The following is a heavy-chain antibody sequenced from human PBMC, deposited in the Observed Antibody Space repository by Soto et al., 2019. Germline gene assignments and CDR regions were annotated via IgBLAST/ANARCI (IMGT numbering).Heavy chain of an antibody. D-gene: IGHD3-3*01. J-gene: IGHJ5*02. Sequence: EVQLLESGGGLVQPGGSLRLSCAASGFTFSSYAMSWVRQAPGKGLEWVSAISGSGGSTYYADSVKGRFTISRDNSKNTLYLQMNSLRAEDTAVYYCARGLPARFLEWLAVVGVRWFDPWGQGTLVTVSS. CDR3: ARGLPARFLEWLAVVGVRWFDP. CDR2: ISGSGGST. V-gene: IGHV3-23*01. CDR1: GFTFSSYA.